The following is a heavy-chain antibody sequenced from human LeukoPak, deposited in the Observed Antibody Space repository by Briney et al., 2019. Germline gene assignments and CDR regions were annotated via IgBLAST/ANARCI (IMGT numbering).Heavy chain of an antibody. CDR2: INHSGST. J-gene: IGHJ4*02. Sequence: PSETLSLTCAVYGGSFSGYYWSWIRQPPGKGLEWIGEINHSGSTNYNPSLKSRVTISVDTSKNQFSLKLSSMTAADTAVYYCARGGDYGDYGHTIDYWGQGTLVTVSS. D-gene: IGHD4-17*01. CDR1: GGSFSGYY. CDR3: ARGGDYGDYGHTIDY. V-gene: IGHV4-34*01.